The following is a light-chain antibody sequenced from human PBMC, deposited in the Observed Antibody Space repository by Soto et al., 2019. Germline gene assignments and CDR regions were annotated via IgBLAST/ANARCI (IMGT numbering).Light chain of an antibody. Sequence: QAVVTQPPSASGTPGQRVTLSCSGSKSNIGSNTVTWYRQLPGAAPKLLIYNHNQRPSGVPDRFSASKSGTSASLAISGLQSEDEADYYCATWDDSLTGVVFGGGTKVTVL. CDR3: ATWDDSLTGVV. CDR2: NHN. J-gene: IGLJ2*01. CDR1: KSNIGSNT. V-gene: IGLV1-44*01.